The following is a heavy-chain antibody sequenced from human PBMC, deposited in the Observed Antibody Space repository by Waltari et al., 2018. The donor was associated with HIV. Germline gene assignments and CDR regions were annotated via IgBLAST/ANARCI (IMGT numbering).Heavy chain of an antibody. CDR1: GFTFSSYS. Sequence: EVQLVESGGGLVKPGGSLRLSCAASGFTFSSYSMNWVRQAPGKGLEWVSSISSNSSYIYYADSGKGRFTISRDNAKNSLYLQMNSLRAEDTAVYYCARALSWSYGYWGQGTLVTVSS. J-gene: IGHJ4*02. V-gene: IGHV3-21*01. CDR2: ISSNSSYI. CDR3: ARALSWSYGY. D-gene: IGHD3-10*01.